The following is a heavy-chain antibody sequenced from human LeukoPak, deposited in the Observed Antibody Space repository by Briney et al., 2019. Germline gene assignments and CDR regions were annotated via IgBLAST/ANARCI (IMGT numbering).Heavy chain of an antibody. CDR1: GFTFSSYG. Sequence: PGGSLRLSCAASGFTFSSYGIHWVRQAPGKGLEWVANIKQDGSEKYYVDSVKGRFTISRDNAKNTLYLQMNSLRAEDTAVYYCAKETKVGGVTYYYYNMDVWGKGTTVTISS. D-gene: IGHD3-10*01. V-gene: IGHV3-7*01. J-gene: IGHJ6*03. CDR3: AKETKVGGVTYYYYNMDV. CDR2: IKQDGSEK.